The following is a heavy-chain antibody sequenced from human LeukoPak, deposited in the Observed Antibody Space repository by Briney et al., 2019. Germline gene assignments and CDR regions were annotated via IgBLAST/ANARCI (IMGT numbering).Heavy chain of an antibody. D-gene: IGHD1-26*01. CDR2: IYSGGST. V-gene: IGHV3-66*01. Sequence: PGGSLRLSCAASGFTVSSNYMSWVRQAPGKGLEWVSVIYSGGSTYYAGSVKGRFTISRDNSKNTLYLQMNSLRAEDTAVYYCARDVYGTPGYWGQGTLVTVSS. J-gene: IGHJ4*02. CDR3: ARDVYGTPGY. CDR1: GFTVSSNY.